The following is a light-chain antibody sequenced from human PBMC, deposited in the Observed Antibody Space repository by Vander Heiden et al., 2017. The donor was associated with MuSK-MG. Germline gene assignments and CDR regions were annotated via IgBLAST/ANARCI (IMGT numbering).Light chain of an antibody. CDR3: SSYTSSSPVV. J-gene: IGLJ2*01. CDR2: DVS. Sequence: QSALTQPASVSGSPGQSITISCTGTSSDVGGYNYVSWYQQPPGNAHNLMFYDVSNRPAGVSTLFSGSKSGNTASLTISGLQAEDEADYYCSSYTSSSPVVFGGGTKLTVL. V-gene: IGLV2-14*01. CDR1: SSDVGGYNY.